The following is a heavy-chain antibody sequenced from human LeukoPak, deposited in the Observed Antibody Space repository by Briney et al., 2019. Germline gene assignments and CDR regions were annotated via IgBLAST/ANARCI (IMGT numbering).Heavy chain of an antibody. CDR2: INPNSGET. CDR1: GYTYTDYY. J-gene: IGHJ4*02. D-gene: IGHD4-11*01. V-gene: IGHV1-2*02. Sequence: ASVKVSCKTSGYTYTDYYIHWVRQAPGQGLEWMGWINPNSGETNSAQKFQGRVTMTGDTSISTAYMELRRVTSDDTAVYYCARDRDYSNTERGFDYWGQGTLVTVSS. CDR3: ARDRDYSNTERGFDY.